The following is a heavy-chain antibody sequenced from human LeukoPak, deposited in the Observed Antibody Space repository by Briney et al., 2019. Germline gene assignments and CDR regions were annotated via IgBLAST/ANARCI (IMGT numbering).Heavy chain of an antibody. V-gene: IGHV4-34*01. CDR1: GESFSGYY. D-gene: IGHD3-9*01. Sequence: SETLSLTCAVYGESFSGYYWSWIRPPPGKGPEWIGEINHSGSTNNNPTFKSRVTISVDTSKTQFSLRLSSVTAADTAVYYCARRSDYDILTGYSNSRFDPWGQGTLVTVSS. CDR2: INHSGST. J-gene: IGHJ5*02. CDR3: ARRSDYDILTGYSNSRFDP.